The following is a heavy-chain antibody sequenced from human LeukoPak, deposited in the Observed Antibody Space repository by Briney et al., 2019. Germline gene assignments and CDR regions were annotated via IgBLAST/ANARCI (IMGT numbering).Heavy chain of an antibody. CDR1: GYTFTRYD. J-gene: IGHJ6*03. V-gene: IGHV1-8*03. CDR3: ARGAATYCSGGSCYSGYYYYYMDV. D-gene: IGHD2-15*01. Sequence: ASVKVSCKASGYTFTRYDINWVRQATGQGLEWMGWMNPNSGNTGYAQKFQGRVTITRNTSISTAYMELSSLRSEDTAVYYCARGAATYCSGGSCYSGYYYYYMDVWGKGTTVTVSS. CDR2: MNPNSGNT.